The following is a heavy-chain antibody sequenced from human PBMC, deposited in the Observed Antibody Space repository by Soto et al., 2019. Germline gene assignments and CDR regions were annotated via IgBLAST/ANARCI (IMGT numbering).Heavy chain of an antibody. J-gene: IGHJ3*01. Sequence: GASVKVSCKVSGYTLTYFGVHWVRQAPGQRLEWMGWINAATGNNKYYAQSVKGRFTISRDNSKNTLFLNMDSLRPEDTAVYHCVKGDLDTAVVNSPDAFDFWGPGTMVTVSS. CDR3: VKGDLDTAVVNSPDAFDF. CDR2: INAATGNNK. CDR1: GYTLTYFG. D-gene: IGHD5-18*01. V-gene: IGHV1-3*01.